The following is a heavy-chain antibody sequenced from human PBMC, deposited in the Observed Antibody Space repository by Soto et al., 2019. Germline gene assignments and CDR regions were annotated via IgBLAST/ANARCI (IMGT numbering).Heavy chain of an antibody. D-gene: IGHD1-26*01. CDR2: INSEGSSP. CDR3: ARVGGSSYAFDY. CDR1: GFTFSSYW. V-gene: IGHV3-74*01. Sequence: EVQLVESGGGLVQPGGSLRLSCAASGFTFSSYWMHWVRQAPGKGLEWVSRINSEGSSPSYADYVKGRFTISRDNAKNTMYLEMNSLRAEDTAVYYCARVGGSSYAFDYWGQGTLVTVSS. J-gene: IGHJ4*02.